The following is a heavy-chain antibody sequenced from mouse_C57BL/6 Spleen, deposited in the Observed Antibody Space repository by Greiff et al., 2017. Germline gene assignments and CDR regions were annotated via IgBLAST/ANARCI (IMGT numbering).Heavy chain of an antibody. Sequence: EVKLVESEGGLVKPGSSMKLSCTASGFTFSDYYMAWVRQVPEKGLEWVANINYDGSSTYYLDSLKSRFIISRDNAKNILYLQMSSLKSEDTATYYCARVDYGNSSYWYFDVWGTGTTVTVSS. CDR2: INYDGSST. D-gene: IGHD2-1*01. CDR3: ARVDYGNSSYWYFDV. J-gene: IGHJ1*03. V-gene: IGHV5-16*01. CDR1: GFTFSDYY.